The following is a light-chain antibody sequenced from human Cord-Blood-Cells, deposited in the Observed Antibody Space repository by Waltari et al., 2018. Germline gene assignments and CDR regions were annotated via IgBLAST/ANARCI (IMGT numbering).Light chain of an antibody. CDR1: SSDVGRNNL. V-gene: IGLV2-23*01. CDR3: CSYAGSSNWV. Sequence: QSALTQPASVSGSPGQSITISCTGTSSDVGRNNLVSWYQQHPGKAPKVMIYEGSKRPSGVSKCFSGATSGNTASLTSSGLQAEDEADYYCCSYAGSSNWVFGGGTKLTVL. CDR2: EGS. J-gene: IGLJ3*02.